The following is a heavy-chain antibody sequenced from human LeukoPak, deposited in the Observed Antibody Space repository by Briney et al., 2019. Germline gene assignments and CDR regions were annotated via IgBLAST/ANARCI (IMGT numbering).Heavy chain of an antibody. CDR1: GGTFSSYA. CDR3: ARGNCSSTSCYPGSIDY. CDR2: IIPIFGTA. J-gene: IGHJ4*02. V-gene: IGHV1-69*13. Sequence: GASVKVSCKASGGTFSSYAISWVRQAPGQGLEWMGGIIPIFGTANYAQKFQGRVTITADESTSTAYMELSSLRSEDTAVYYCARGNCSSTSCYPGSIDYWGQGTLVTVSS. D-gene: IGHD2-2*01.